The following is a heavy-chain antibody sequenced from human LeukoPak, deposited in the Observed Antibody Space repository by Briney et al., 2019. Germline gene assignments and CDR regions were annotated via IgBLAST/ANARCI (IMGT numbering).Heavy chain of an antibody. CDR1: GGSISSSSYY. Sequence: SETLSLTCTVSGGSISSSSYYWGWIRQPPGKGLEWIGSIYYSGSTYYNPSLKSRVTISVDTSKNQFSLKLSSVTAADTAVYYCASWSYYNDYFDYWGQGTLVTVSS. J-gene: IGHJ4*02. CDR3: ASWSYYNDYFDY. CDR2: IYYSGST. D-gene: IGHD1-26*01. V-gene: IGHV4-39*01.